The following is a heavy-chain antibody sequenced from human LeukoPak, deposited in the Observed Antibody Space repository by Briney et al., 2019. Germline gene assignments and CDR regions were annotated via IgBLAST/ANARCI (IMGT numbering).Heavy chain of an antibody. D-gene: IGHD3-10*01. CDR3: ARGEDHGVLWFGESLYGMDV. CDR2: INHSGST. Sequence: PSETLSLTCAVYGGSFSGYYWSWIRQPPGKGLEWIGEINHSGSTNYNPSLKSRATISVDTSKNQFSLKLSSVTAADTAVYYCARGEDHGVLWFGESLYGMDVWGKGTTVTASS. J-gene: IGHJ6*04. CDR1: GGSFSGYY. V-gene: IGHV4-34*01.